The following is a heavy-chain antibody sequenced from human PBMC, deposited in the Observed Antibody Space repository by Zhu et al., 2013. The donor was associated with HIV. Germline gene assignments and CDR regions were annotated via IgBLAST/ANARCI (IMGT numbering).Heavy chain of an antibody. D-gene: IGHD3-10*01. J-gene: IGHJ6*02. CDR3: ARDRGLLWFGESHYYYYGMDV. Sequence: QVQLVQSGAEVKKPGSSVKVSCKASGGTFSSYAISWVRQAPGQGLEWMGGIIPIFGTANYAQKFQGRVTITADESTSTAYMELSSLRSEDTAVYYCARDRGLLWFGESHYYYYGMDVWGQGTTVTVSS. CDR1: GGTFSSYA. CDR2: IIPIFGTA. V-gene: IGHV1-69*01.